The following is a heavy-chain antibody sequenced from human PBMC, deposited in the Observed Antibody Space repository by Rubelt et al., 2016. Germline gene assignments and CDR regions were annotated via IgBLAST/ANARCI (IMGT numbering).Heavy chain of an antibody. D-gene: IGHD3-22*01. Sequence: GLEWVSVIYSGGSTYYADSVKGRFTISRHNSKNTLYLQMNSLRAEDTAVYYCARDEGVSYYYDSSGGGYFDYWGQGTLVTVSS. CDR3: ARDEGVSYYYDSSGGGYFDY. J-gene: IGHJ4*02. V-gene: IGHV3-53*04. CDR2: IYSGGST.